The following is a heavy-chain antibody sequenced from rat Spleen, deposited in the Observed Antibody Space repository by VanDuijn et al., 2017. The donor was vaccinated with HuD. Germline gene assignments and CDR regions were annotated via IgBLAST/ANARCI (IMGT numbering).Heavy chain of an antibody. CDR1: GFTFSDYG. J-gene: IGHJ2*01. V-gene: IGHV5-29*01. CDR3: AKDRDGGYAFDY. D-gene: IGHD1-11*01. Sequence: EVQLVESGGGLVQSGRSLRLSCAASGFTFSDYGMAWVRQAPTKGLEWVAIISSDGSNTFYRDSVKGRFTISRDHAKSTLYLQMDSLRSEDTATYFCAKDRDGGYAFDYWGQGVMVTVSS. CDR2: ISSDGSNT.